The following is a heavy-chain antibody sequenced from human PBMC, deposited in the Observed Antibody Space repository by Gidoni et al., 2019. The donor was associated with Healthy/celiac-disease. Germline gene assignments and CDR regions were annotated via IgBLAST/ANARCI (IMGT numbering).Heavy chain of an antibody. D-gene: IGHD6-19*01. V-gene: IGHV3-49*03. CDR3: TREGYSSGWYGAAY. CDR2: SRSKAYGGTT. Sequence: EVHLVEYGGGLVQPGRSLRLPGTASGFTFGKYAMSWFRQAPGKGVEWVGFSRSKAYGGTTGYAASVKGRFTISREDSKSIAYLQTNSLKTEDTAVYYCTREGYSSGWYGAAYWGQGTLVTVSS. CDR1: GFTFGKYA. J-gene: IGHJ1*01.